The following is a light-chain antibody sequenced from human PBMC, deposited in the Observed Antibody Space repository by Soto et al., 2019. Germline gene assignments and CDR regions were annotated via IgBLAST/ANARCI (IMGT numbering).Light chain of an antibody. J-gene: IGKJ2*01. CDR3: HQYDDGPYT. CDR1: QSVSSN. V-gene: IGKV3-15*01. CDR2: GAS. Sequence: EILLTQSPATLSLSPGERATLSCRASQSVSSNVAWYQQIPGQTPRLLIYGASTRATGIPVRFSGSGSGTEFTLTISSLQSEDFAVYYCHQYDDGPYTFGQGTKVDIK.